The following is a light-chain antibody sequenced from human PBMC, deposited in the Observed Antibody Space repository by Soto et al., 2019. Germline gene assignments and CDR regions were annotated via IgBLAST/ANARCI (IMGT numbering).Light chain of an antibody. CDR2: LAS. CDR1: QDIRNA. J-gene: IGKJ1*01. Sequence: AIVLTQSPSSLSASVGDRVTIACRASQDIRNALAWYQQTPGRAPKLLIWLASNLQSGIPSRFSGSVSGTDFSLTISSLQPEDFATYYCQQAHSFPKTFGQGTTVDLK. CDR3: QQAHSFPKT. V-gene: IGKV1-13*02.